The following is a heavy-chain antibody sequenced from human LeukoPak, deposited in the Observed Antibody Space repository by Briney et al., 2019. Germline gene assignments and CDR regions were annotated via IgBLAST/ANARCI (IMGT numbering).Heavy chain of an antibody. CDR1: GFTFDDYA. CDR2: ISWNSGSI. CDR3: AISSGAGY. Sequence: PGGSLRLSCAASGFTFDDYAMHWVRQAPGKGLEWVSGISWNSGSIGYADSVKGRFTISRDNAKNSLYLQMNSLRAEDTAVYYCAISSGAGYWGQGTLVTVSS. V-gene: IGHV3-9*01. D-gene: IGHD6-19*01. J-gene: IGHJ4*02.